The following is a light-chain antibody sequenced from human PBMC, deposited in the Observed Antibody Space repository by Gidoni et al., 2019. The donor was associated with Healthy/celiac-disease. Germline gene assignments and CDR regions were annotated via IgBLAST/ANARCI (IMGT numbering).Light chain of an antibody. CDR2: SNN. CDR1: SPNIGSNT. CDR3: AAWDDSLNGWV. Sequence: QSVLTQPPSASGTPGQRVTISCSGSSPNIGSNTVNWYQQLPGTAPKPLIYSNNQRPSGAPDRFSGSKSGTSASLAISGLQSEDEADYYCAAWDDSLNGWVFGGGTKLTVL. V-gene: IGLV1-44*01. J-gene: IGLJ3*02.